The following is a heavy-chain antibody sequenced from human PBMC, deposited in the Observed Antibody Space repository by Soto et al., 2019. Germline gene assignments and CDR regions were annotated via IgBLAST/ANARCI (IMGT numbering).Heavy chain of an antibody. CDR2: ISAYNGNT. J-gene: IGHJ6*02. CDR1: GYSFTTYG. Sequence: QVQLVQSAGEVKKPGASVKVSCKTSGYSFTTYGISWVRQAPGQGLEWMGWISAYNGNTNYAQKLQDRVTMTTDTSTSTAYMELRSLRSDDTAVYYCAREGPAPYYYYGMDVWGQGSTVTVSS. V-gene: IGHV1-18*01. CDR3: AREGPAPYYYYGMDV.